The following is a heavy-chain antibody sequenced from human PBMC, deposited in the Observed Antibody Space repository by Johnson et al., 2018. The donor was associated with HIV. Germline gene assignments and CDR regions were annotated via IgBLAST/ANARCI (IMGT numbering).Heavy chain of an antibody. CDR3: TTGVFHAFDM. Sequence: VQLVESGGGLVQPGRSLRLACAASGFTFHEYAMHWVRQTPGKGLEWVSGISWNSGSVGYADSVKGRLTISRDNSKKSLYLDMNSLRAEDTAVYYCTTGVFHAFDMWGQGTMVTVSS. V-gene: IGHV3-9*01. J-gene: IGHJ3*02. CDR1: GFTFHEYA. CDR2: ISWNSGSV. D-gene: IGHD3-10*01.